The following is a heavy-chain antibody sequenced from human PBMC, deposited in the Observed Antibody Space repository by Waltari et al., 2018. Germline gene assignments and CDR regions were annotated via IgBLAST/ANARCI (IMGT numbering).Heavy chain of an antibody. Sequence: QVQLQESGPGLVKPSETLSLTCTVSGGPISSYYWSWVRQPAGKGLEWIGRIYGGGSTDNNPSLKSRVTMSVDTSKKQLSLKLNSVTAADTAVYYCARDRTVPDEYGMDVWGQGTTVTVSS. J-gene: IGHJ6*02. D-gene: IGHD4-4*01. CDR2: IYGGGST. CDR3: ARDRTVPDEYGMDV. CDR1: GGPISSYY. V-gene: IGHV4-4*07.